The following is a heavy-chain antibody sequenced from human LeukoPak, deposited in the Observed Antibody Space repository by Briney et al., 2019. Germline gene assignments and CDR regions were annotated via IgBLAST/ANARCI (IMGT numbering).Heavy chain of an antibody. CDR2: MNPNSGNT. D-gene: IGHD3-22*01. Sequence: ASVKVSCKASGYTFTSYDINGVRQATGQGLEWMGLMNPNSGNTGYAQKFQGRITITRNTSIRTAYMELSSLRSEDTAVYYCARLFQRNELNYYDSSGYSLGYWGQGTLVTVSS. CDR3: ARLFQRNELNYYDSSGYSLGY. J-gene: IGHJ4*02. CDR1: GYTFTSYD. V-gene: IGHV1-8*03.